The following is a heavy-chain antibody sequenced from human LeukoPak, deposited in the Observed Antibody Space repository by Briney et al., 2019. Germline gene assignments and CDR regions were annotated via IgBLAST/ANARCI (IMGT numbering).Heavy chain of an antibody. V-gene: IGHV4-59*01. CDR2: IYYSGST. CDR3: ARGANPYDSSGYYSWFDP. Sequence: PSETLSLTCTVSGGSISSYYWSWIRQPPGKGLEWIGYIYYSGSTNYNPSLKSRVTISVDTSKNQFSLKLSSVTAADTAVYYCARGANPYDSSGYYSWFDPWGQGTPVTVSS. J-gene: IGHJ5*02. D-gene: IGHD3-22*01. CDR1: GGSISSYY.